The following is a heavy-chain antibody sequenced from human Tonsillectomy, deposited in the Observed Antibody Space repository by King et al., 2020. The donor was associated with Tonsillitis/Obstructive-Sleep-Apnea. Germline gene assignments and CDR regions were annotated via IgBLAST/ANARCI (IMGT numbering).Heavy chain of an antibody. D-gene: IGHD1-14*01. J-gene: IGHJ4*02. Sequence: VQLVESGAEVKKPGASVKVSCKASGYTFTTYYMHWVRQAPGQGLEWMAMINPSGGSTSYAQKFQGRVTMTRDTSTGTVYMDLSSLRSEDTAVYYCARAINNHEHFDYWGQGTLVTVSS. CDR1: GYTFTTYY. CDR3: ARAINNHEHFDY. CDR2: INPSGGST. V-gene: IGHV1-46*01.